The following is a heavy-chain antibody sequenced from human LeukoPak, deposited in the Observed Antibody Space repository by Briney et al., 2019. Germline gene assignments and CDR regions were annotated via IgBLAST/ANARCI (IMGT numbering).Heavy chain of an antibody. D-gene: IGHD2-2*01. CDR3: AREYCSSTSCQKAYRNWFDP. CDR1: GYSFTSYW. J-gene: IGHJ5*02. CDR2: IYPGDSDT. V-gene: IGHV5-51*03. Sequence: GESLKISCKGSGYSFTSYWIGWVRQMPGKGLEWMGIIYPGDSDTRYSPSLQGQVTISADKSISTAYLQWSSLNASDTAMYYCAREYCSSTSCQKAYRNWFDPWGQGTLVTVSS.